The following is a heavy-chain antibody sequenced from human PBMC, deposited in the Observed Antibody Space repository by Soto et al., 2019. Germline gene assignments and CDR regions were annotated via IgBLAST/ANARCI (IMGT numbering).Heavy chain of an antibody. D-gene: IGHD6-19*01. CDR3: ARGSSGGRGLDY. CDR2: INHSGST. J-gene: IGHJ4*02. V-gene: IGHV4-34*01. Sequence: PSETLSLTCAVYGGSFSGYYWSWIRQPPGKGLEWIGEINHSGSTNYNPSLKSRVTISVDTSKNQFSLKLTSVTAADTAVYYCARGSSGGRGLDYWGQGPLVTVSS. CDR1: GGSFSGYY.